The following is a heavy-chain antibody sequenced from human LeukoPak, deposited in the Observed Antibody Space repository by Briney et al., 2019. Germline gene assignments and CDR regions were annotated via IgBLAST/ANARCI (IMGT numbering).Heavy chain of an antibody. CDR1: GFCFSNHW. D-gene: IGHD2-15*01. J-gene: IGHJ4*02. V-gene: IGHV3-7*01. CDR3: VRNGGSLDY. Sequence: PGGSLRLSCAASGFCFSNHWMSWVRQAPGKGLEWVASINLDGTDKYYVDAVKGRFTISRDNAKNSLFLEMNSLRATDTAVYYCVRNGGSLDYWGQGTLVTVSS. CDR2: INLDGTDK.